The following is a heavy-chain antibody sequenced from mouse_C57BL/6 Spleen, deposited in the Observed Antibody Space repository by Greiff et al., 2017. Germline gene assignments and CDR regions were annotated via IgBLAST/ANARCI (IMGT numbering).Heavy chain of an antibody. J-gene: IGHJ4*01. Sequence: VQLKQSGPELVKPGASVKMSCKASGYTFTDYNMHWVKQSHGKSLEWIGYINPNNGGTSYNQKFKGKATLTVNKSSSTAYMELRSLTSEDSAVYYCAREVGRVYYYAMDYWGQGTSVTVSS. CDR1: GYTFTDYN. CDR3: AREVGRVYYYAMDY. V-gene: IGHV1-22*01. CDR2: INPNNGGT. D-gene: IGHD4-1*01.